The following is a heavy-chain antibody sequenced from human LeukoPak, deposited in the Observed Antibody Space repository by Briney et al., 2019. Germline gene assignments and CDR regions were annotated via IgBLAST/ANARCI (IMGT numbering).Heavy chain of an antibody. V-gene: IGHV4-59*01. CDR1: GGSISSYY. Sequence: AETLSLTCTVSGGSISSYYWSWIRQHPGKGLECIGYIYYSGSTNYNPSLKSRVTISVDTSKSQFSLKLSSVTAADTAVYYCARVGYSSSSRFERGYYLDYWGQGTLVTVSS. J-gene: IGHJ4*02. CDR2: IYYSGST. CDR3: ARVGYSSSSRFERGYYLDY. D-gene: IGHD6-6*01.